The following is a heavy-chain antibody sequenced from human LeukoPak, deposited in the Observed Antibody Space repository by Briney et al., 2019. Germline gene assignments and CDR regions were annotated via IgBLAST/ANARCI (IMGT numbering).Heavy chain of an antibody. D-gene: IGHD1-1*01. CDR1: GYSFTTYG. V-gene: IGHV7-81*01. CDR2: FNTYTGNP. CDR3: ARDPLWNASYYYYGMDV. Sequence: ASVKVSCKASGYSFTTYGMNWVPQAPGQGLEWMGWFNTYTGNPTYAQGFTGRFVFSMDTSASTAYLQISSLKAEDMAMYYCARDPLWNASYYYYGMDVWGQGTTVTVSS. J-gene: IGHJ6*02.